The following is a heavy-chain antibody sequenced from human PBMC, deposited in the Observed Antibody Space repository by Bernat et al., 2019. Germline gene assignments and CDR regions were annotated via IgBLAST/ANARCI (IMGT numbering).Heavy chain of an antibody. D-gene: IGHD6-19*01. CDR3: ARVPYSSGWYSY. CDR2: INSDGSST. Sequence: EVQLVESGGGLVQPGGSLRRSCAASGFTFSSYWMHWVRQAPGKGLVWVSRINSDGSSTSYADSVKGRFTISRDNAKNTLYLQMNSLRAEDTAVYYCARVPYSSGWYSYWGQGTLVTVSS. V-gene: IGHV3-74*01. J-gene: IGHJ4*02. CDR1: GFTFSSYW.